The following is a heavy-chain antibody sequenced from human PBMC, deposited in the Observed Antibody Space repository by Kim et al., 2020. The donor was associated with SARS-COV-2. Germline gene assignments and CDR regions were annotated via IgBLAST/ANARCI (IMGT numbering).Heavy chain of an antibody. Sequence: SVKVSCKASGGTFSSYAISWVRQAPGQGLEWMGRIIPILGIANYAQKFQGRVTITADKSTSTAYMELSSLRSEDTAVYYCARDKGSGSYALYYYYGMDVWGQGTTVTVSS. J-gene: IGHJ6*02. V-gene: IGHV1-69*04. D-gene: IGHD3-10*01. CDR1: GGTFSSYA. CDR2: IIPILGIA. CDR3: ARDKGSGSYALYYYYGMDV.